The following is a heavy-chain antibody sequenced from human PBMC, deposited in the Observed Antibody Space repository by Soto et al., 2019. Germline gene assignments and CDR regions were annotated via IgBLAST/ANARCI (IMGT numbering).Heavy chain of an antibody. CDR3: ARRVPTTGIGSYWFDP. CDR2: IYPGDSDT. CDR1: GYSFTSYW. V-gene: IGHV5-51*01. Sequence: GESLKISCKGSGYSFTSYWIGWVRQMPGKGLEWMGIIYPGDSDTRYSPSFQGQVTISADKSISTAYLQWSSLKASDTAMCYCARRVPTTGIGSYWFDPWGQGTLVTVS. J-gene: IGHJ5*02. D-gene: IGHD1-1*01.